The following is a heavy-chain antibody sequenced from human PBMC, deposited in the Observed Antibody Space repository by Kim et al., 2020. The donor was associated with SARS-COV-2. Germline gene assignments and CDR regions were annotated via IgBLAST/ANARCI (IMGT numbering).Heavy chain of an antibody. Sequence: GGSLRLSCAASGFTFSSYGMHWVRQAPGKGLEWVAVISYDGSNKYYPDSVKGRFTISRDNSKNTLYLQMNSLRAEDTAVYYCARRDCSSTSCYEHYYYGMDVWGQGTTVTVSS. CDR1: GFTFSSYG. J-gene: IGHJ6*02. D-gene: IGHD2-2*01. CDR3: ARRDCSSTSCYEHYYYGMDV. V-gene: IGHV3-33*05. CDR2: ISYDGSNK.